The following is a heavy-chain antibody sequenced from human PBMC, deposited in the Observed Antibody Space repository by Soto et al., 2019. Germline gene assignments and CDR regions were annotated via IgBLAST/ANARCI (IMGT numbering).Heavy chain of an antibody. CDR2: INHSGST. CDR1: GGSFSCYY. V-gene: IGHV4-34*01. J-gene: IGHJ4*02. Sequence: SETLSLTCAVYGGSFSCYYWSWIRQPPGKGLEWIGEINHSGSTNYNPSLKSRVTISVDTSKNQFSLKLSSVTAADTAVYYCASRRYDFWSGYRFDYWGQGTLVTVSS. CDR3: ASRRYDFWSGYRFDY. D-gene: IGHD3-3*01.